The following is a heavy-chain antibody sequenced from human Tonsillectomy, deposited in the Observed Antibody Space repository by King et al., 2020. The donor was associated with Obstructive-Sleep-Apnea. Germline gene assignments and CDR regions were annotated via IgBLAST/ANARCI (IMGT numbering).Heavy chain of an antibody. CDR1: GFTFSSYG. D-gene: IGHD5-18*01. CDR2: VWYDGSNK. CDR3: ARDHHVDTAMVTPFDY. J-gene: IGHJ4*02. Sequence: VQLVESWGGVVQPGRCLRLSCAASGFTFSSYGRHWVRQAPGEGLEWGAVVWYDGSNKYYADSVKGRITISRDNSKNTLYLQMNSLRAEDTAVYYCARDHHVDTAMVTPFDYWGQGTLVTVSS. V-gene: IGHV3-33*01.